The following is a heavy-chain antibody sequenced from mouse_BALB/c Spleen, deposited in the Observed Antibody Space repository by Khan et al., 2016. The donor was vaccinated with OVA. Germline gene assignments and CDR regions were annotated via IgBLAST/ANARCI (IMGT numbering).Heavy chain of an antibody. J-gene: IGHJ4*01. V-gene: IGHV9-3-1*01. Sequence: QIQLVQSGPELKKPGETVKISCKASGYTFTNYGINWVKQAPGKTLKWMGWISTYTGEPTYADDFKGRFAFSLETSASPAYLQINNLTTEDTATYFCTRPPHFSYVLVYWGQGTSVTVSS. CDR1: GYTFTNYG. CDR2: ISTYTGEP. CDR3: TRPPHFSYVLVY.